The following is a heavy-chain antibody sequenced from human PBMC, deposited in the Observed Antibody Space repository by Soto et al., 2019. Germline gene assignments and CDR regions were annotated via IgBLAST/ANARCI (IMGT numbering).Heavy chain of an antibody. CDR2: ISAYNGNT. V-gene: IGHV1-18*01. D-gene: IGHD1-26*01. CDR1: GYRFDDYG. CDR3: ARVGATTGKTSNDY. J-gene: IGHJ4*02. Sequence: QIQLVQSGAEVKKPGASVKVSCKASGYRFDDYGITWVRQAPGQGLEWMGWISAYNGNTDYAQTVQGRVTMSTDTSTSTAYLELRSLRSYDTAVYYCARVGATTGKTSNDYWGQGTLVTVSS.